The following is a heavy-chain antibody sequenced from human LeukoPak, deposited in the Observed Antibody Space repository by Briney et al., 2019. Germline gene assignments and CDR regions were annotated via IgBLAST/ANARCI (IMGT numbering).Heavy chain of an antibody. CDR3: ARGDPTVTTKQNFDY. CDR1: GFSFSNYD. CDR2: IWYDGSNK. Sequence: GGSLSHSCAASGFSFSNYDMHWVRQAPGKGLEWVAVIWYDGSNKYYADSVKGRFTISRDNSKNTLYLRMNSLRVEDTAVYYCARGDPTVTTKQNFDYWGQGRHFSVSS. J-gene: IGHJ4*02. D-gene: IGHD4-17*01. V-gene: IGHV3-33*01.